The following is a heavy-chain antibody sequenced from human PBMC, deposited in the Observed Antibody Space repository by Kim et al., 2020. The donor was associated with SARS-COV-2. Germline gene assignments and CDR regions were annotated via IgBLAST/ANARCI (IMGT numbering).Heavy chain of an antibody. V-gene: IGHV3-48*02. CDR3: ARDFGIAAAGTDY. J-gene: IGHJ4*02. Sequence: YADSVKGRFTISRDNAKNSLYLQMNSLRDEDTAVYYCARDFGIAAAGTDYWGQGTLVTVSS. D-gene: IGHD6-13*01.